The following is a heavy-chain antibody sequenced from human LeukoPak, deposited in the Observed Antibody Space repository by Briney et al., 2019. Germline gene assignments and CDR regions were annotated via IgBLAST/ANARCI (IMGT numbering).Heavy chain of an antibody. D-gene: IGHD2-21*01. CDR1: GGTFSSYA. CDR3: ARDETPCGGDCFPDH. J-gene: IGHJ4*02. V-gene: IGHV1-69*04. CDR2: IIPILGIA. Sequence: SVKVSCKASGGTFSSYAISWVRQAPGQGLEWMGRIIPILGIANYAQKFQGRVTITADKSTSTAYMELSSLRSEDTAVYYCARDETPCGGDCFPDHWGQGTLVTVSA.